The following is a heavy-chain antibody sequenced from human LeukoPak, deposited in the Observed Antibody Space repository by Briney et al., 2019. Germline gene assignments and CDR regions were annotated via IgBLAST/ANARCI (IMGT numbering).Heavy chain of an antibody. Sequence: TSETLSLTCTVSGGSISSYYWSWIRQPPGKGLEWIAYISDIGSTNYNPSLKSRVTISLDTSKNQFSLKLSSVTAADTAVYYCAGHHPRNTVDFWGQGTLVTVSS. CDR2: ISDIGST. J-gene: IGHJ4*02. D-gene: IGHD2/OR15-2a*01. CDR1: GGSISSYY. V-gene: IGHV4-59*08. CDR3: AGHHPRNTVDF.